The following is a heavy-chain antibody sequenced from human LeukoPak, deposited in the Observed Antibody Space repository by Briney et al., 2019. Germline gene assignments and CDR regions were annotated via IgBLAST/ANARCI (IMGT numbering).Heavy chain of an antibody. D-gene: IGHD1-1*01. J-gene: IGHJ4*02. Sequence: GASVKVSCKASGYTFTSYDINWVREATGQGREWMGWMNPNSGNTGYAQKFQGRVTMTSNTSISTAYMDLSSLRSEDTAVYYCARDHKGTGLYPYWGQGTLVTVSS. V-gene: IGHV1-8*01. CDR3: ARDHKGTGLYPY. CDR2: MNPNSGNT. CDR1: GYTFTSYD.